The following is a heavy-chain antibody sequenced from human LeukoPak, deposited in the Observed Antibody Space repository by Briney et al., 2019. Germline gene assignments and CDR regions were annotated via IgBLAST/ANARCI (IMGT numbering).Heavy chain of an antibody. D-gene: IGHD3-10*02. V-gene: IGHV4-38-2*01. Sequence: SETLSLTCAVSGYSISSGYYWGWIRQPPGKGLEWIGSIYHSGSTYYNPSLKSRVTISVDTSKNQFSLKLSSVTAADTAVYYCYITMFPLEYFQHGGQGTLVTVSS. CDR3: YITMFPLEYFQH. CDR2: IYHSGST. J-gene: IGHJ1*01. CDR1: GYSISSGYY.